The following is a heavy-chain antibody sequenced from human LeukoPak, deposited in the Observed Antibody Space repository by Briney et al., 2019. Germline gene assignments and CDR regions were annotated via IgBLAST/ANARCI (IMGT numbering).Heavy chain of an antibody. J-gene: IGHJ6*02. CDR1: GFTFSNHW. V-gene: IGHV3-7*01. CDR2: INQDGSEK. Sequence: GGSLRLSCAASGFTFSNHWMSWVRQAPGKGLEWVANINQDGSEKYYVDSVKGRFTVSRDNAKNSLDLQMNTLRTEDTAVYYCARRKLTYYYGMDVWGQGTTVTVSS. CDR3: ARRKLTYYYGMDV. D-gene: IGHD1-7*01.